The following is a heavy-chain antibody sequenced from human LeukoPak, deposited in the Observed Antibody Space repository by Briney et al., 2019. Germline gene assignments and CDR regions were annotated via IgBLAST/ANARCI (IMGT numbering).Heavy chain of an antibody. J-gene: IGHJ6*03. Sequence: GRSLRLSCAASGFPFSSYGMHWAGQAPGKGLEGVAVIWYDGSKKYYEDPVKGRFTLSRVNSKNTPKLQMNSLIAEDTAVDYCARAKVVPAAIYYYYYMDVWGKGTTVTVSS. CDR1: GFPFSSYG. CDR2: IWYDGSKK. V-gene: IGHV3-33*01. CDR3: ARAKVVPAAIYYYYYMDV. D-gene: IGHD2-2*02.